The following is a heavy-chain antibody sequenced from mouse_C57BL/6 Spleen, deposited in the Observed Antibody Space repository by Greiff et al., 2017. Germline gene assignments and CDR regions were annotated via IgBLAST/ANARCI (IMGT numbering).Heavy chain of an antibody. D-gene: IGHD2-1*01. V-gene: IGHV5-6*01. CDR2: ISSGGSYT. Sequence: EMKLVESGGDLVKPGGSLKLSCAASGFTFSSYGMSWVRQTPDKRLEWVATISSGGSYTYYPDSVKGRFTISRDNAKNTLYLQMSSLKSEDTAMYYCARLGNPYAMDYWGQGTSVTVSS. CDR1: GFTFSSYG. CDR3: ARLGNPYAMDY. J-gene: IGHJ4*01.